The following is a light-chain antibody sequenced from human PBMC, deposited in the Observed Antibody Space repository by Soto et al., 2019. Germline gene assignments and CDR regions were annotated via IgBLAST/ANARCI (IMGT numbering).Light chain of an antibody. CDR3: QQYNSYWT. CDR2: DAS. J-gene: IGKJ1*01. V-gene: IGKV1-5*01. CDR1: QSISSW. Sequence: DIRMTQSPSTLSASVGDRATITCRASQSISSWLAWYQQKPGKAPKLLIYDASSLESGVPSRFSGSGSGTEFTLTISSLQPDDFATYYCQQYNSYWTFGQGTKV.